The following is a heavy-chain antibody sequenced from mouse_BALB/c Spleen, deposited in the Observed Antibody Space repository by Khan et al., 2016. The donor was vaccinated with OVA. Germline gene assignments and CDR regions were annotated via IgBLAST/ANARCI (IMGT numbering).Heavy chain of an antibody. J-gene: IGHJ1*01. CDR3: ASGGYWYFDV. V-gene: IGHV9-3-1*01. CDR1: GYTFTNYG. CDR2: INTYTGEP. Sequence: QIQLVQSGPELKKPGETVKISCKASGYTFTNYGMNWVKQTPGKGLKWTGWINTYTGEPTYADDFKGRFAYSLDTSASTAYLQINNLKNGDSATYFCASGGYWYFDVWGAGTTVTVSS. D-gene: IGHD1-1*02.